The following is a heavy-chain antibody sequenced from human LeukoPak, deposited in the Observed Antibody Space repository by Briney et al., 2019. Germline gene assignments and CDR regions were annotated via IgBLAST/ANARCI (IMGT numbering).Heavy chain of an antibody. CDR1: GGSFSGYY. CDR2: INHSGST. Sequence: SSENLSLTCAVYGGSFSGYYWSWIRQPPGKGLEWIGEINHSGSTNYNPSLKSRVTISVDTSKNQFSLKLSSVTAADTAVYYCARVVTAIYYYYYYMDVWGKGTTVTVSS. V-gene: IGHV4-34*01. D-gene: IGHD5-18*01. CDR3: ARVVTAIYYYYYYMDV. J-gene: IGHJ6*03.